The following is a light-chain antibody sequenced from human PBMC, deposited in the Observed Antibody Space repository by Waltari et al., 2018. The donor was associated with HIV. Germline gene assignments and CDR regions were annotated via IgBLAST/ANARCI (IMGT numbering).Light chain of an antibody. J-gene: IGLJ3*02. CDR3: AAWDATVWV. V-gene: IGLV1-47*01. CDR2: KNT. CDR1: SSNIGSNY. Sequence: SVLPQPPSASGTPGQRVTISCSGSSSNIGSNYVYWYQQLPGTAPKLLNYKNTQRPSGVPDRFAGSKSGTSASLAISGLRSEDEADYYCAAWDATVWVFGGGTKLTVL.